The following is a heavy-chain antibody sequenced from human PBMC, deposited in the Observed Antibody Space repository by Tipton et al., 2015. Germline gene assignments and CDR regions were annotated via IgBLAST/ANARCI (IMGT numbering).Heavy chain of an antibody. CDR1: SDSINKYY. V-gene: IGHV4-59*01. J-gene: IGHJ4*02. CDR2: IQFSGSS. D-gene: IGHD3-10*01. Sequence: TLSLTCTVSSDSINKYYWSWIRQPPGKELQWIGYIQFSGSSNYNPSLKSRVTISLDTSKNQISLKLTSATAADTAIYYCARHKDSGTYPLDYWGQGTLVTVSS. CDR3: ARHKDSGTYPLDY.